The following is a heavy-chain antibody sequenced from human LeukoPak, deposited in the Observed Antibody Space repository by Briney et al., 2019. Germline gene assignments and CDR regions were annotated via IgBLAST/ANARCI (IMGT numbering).Heavy chain of an antibody. D-gene: IGHD6-19*01. Sequence: GGSLRLSCAASGFTFNNYFMSWIRQAPGKGLEWVSYISSSGGTVYYAGSVKGRFTVFRDNAKNSLYLQMNSLRAEDTAVYYCARGLAVAANCFDYWGQGTLVTVSS. V-gene: IGHV3-11*04. J-gene: IGHJ4*02. CDR1: GFTFNNYF. CDR3: ARGLAVAANCFDY. CDR2: ISSSGGTV.